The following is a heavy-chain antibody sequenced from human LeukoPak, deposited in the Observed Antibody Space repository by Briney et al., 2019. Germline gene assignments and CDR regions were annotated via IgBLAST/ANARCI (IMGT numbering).Heavy chain of an antibody. J-gene: IGHJ4*02. Sequence: PGGSLRLSCAASGFTFSSYATHWVRQAPGKGLEWVAVISYDGSNKYYADSVKGRFTISRDNSKNTLYLQMNSLRAEDTAVYYCARYTSLDYWGQGTLVTVSS. CDR1: GFTFSSYA. V-gene: IGHV3-30-3*01. CDR2: ISYDGSNK. CDR3: ARYTSLDY.